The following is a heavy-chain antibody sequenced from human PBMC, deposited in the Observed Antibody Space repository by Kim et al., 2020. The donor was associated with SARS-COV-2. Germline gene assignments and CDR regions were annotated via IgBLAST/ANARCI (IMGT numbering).Heavy chain of an antibody. V-gene: IGHV5-51*01. CDR3: ARIVRRFSYTAMGEFDP. CDR1: GYSFTSYW. CDR2: IYPGDSDT. Sequence: GESLKISCKGSGYSFTSYWIGWVRQMPGKGLEWVGIIYPGDSDTRYSPFFQGQVTISADKSISTAYLQWSSLKASDTAMYYCARIVRRFSYTAMGEFDPWGQGTLVTLSS. J-gene: IGHJ5*02. D-gene: IGHD5-18*01.